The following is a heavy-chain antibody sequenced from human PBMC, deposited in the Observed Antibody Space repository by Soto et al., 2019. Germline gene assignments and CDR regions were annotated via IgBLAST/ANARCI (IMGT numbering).Heavy chain of an antibody. CDR3: ARTVAAKTSALDFPGWWFDP. CDR1: GDSVSSNSAA. CDR2: TYYRSKWYN. V-gene: IGHV6-1*01. J-gene: IGHJ5*02. Sequence: SQTLSLTCAISGDSVSSNSAAWNWIRQSPSRGLEWLGRTYYRSKWYNDYAVSVKSRITINPDTSKNQFSLQLNSVTPEDTAVYYCARTVAAKTSALDFPGWWFDPWGQGTLVTVSS. D-gene: IGHD6-19*01.